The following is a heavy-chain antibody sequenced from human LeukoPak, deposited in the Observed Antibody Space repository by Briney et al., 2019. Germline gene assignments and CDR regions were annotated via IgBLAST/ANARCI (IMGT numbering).Heavy chain of an antibody. CDR3: ARGVAYYYDSSGSPDFDY. CDR1: GGSFSGYY. V-gene: IGHV4-34*01. Sequence: SETLSLTCAVYGGSFSGYYWSWIRQPPGKGLEWIGEINHSGSTNYNPSLKSRVTISVDTSKNQFSLKLSSVTAADTAVYYCARGVAYYYDSSGSPDFDYWGQGTLVTVSS. CDR2: INHSGST. J-gene: IGHJ4*02. D-gene: IGHD3-22*01.